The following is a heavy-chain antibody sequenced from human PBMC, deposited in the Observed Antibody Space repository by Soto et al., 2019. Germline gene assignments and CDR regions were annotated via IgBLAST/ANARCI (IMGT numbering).Heavy chain of an antibody. D-gene: IGHD6-13*01. CDR2: IYYSGRT. J-gene: IGHJ4*02. V-gene: IGHV4-61*01. CDR3: ARYAGSSWFDY. CDR1: GGSVSSGSYY. Sequence: QVQLQESGPGLVKPSETLSLTCTVSGGSVSSGSYYWSWIRQPPGKGLEWIGYIYYSGRTNYNPSLKSRVTISLDTSKNQFSLRLSSVTAADTAVYYCARYAGSSWFDYWGQGTLVTVSS.